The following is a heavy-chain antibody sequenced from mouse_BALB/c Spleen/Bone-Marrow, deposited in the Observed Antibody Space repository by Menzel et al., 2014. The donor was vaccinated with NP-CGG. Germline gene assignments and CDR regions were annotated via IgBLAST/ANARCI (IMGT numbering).Heavy chain of an antibody. CDR3: ARAYYVNYDAMDY. V-gene: IGHV1-9*01. J-gene: IGHJ4*01. Sequence: VKLQESGAELMKPGASMKISCKATGYTFSSYWIEWVKQRPGHGLEWIGGILPGSGSTNYNERFKGKATFTADTSSNTAYMQLSSLTSEDSAVYYCARAYYVNYDAMDYWGQGTSVTVSS. D-gene: IGHD2-10*01. CDR2: ILPGSGST. CDR1: GYTFSSYW.